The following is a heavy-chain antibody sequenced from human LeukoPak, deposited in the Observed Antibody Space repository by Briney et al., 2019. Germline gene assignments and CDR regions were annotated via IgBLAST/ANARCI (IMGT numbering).Heavy chain of an antibody. CDR3: ARIQSSASPFDY. CDR1: GGPISSDY. Sequence: SETLSLTCTVSGGPISSDYWSWIRQPPGKRLEWIGYIYYSGTTTYNPSLESRVTISVDTSKNQFSLRLSSVTAADTAVYYCARIQSSASPFDYWGQGTLVTVSS. CDR2: IYYSGTT. V-gene: IGHV4-59*01. D-gene: IGHD2-2*01. J-gene: IGHJ4*02.